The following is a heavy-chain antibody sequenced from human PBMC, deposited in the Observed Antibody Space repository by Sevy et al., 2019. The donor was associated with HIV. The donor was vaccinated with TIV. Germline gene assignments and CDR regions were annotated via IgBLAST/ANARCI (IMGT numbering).Heavy chain of an antibody. CDR2: IYYSGST. V-gene: IGHV4-59*01. D-gene: IGHD3-10*01. CDR1: GGSISSYY. Sequence: SETLSLTCTVSGGSISSYYWSWIRQPPGKGLEWIGYIYYSGSTNYNPSLKSRVTISVDTSKNQFSLKLSSVTAADTAVYYCARVVYGSGSYKGAYYFDYWGQGTLVTVPS. J-gene: IGHJ4*02. CDR3: ARVVYGSGSYKGAYYFDY.